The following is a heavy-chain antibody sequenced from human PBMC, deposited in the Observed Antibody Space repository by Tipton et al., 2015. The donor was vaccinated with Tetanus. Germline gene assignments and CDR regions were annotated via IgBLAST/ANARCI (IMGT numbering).Heavy chain of an antibody. CDR3: ARAHWSDGVCNFDF. V-gene: IGHV5-51*01. J-gene: IGHJ4*02. D-gene: IGHD3-3*01. CDR2: IYPGDSDT. Sequence: EVQLVQSGGEVKKPGESLKISCKGSGYIFTNYWIGWVRQKPGKGLEWMGIIYPGDSDTRYSPSFQGQVTISVDKSINTAYLQWSSLKASDTSMFYCARAHWSDGVCNFDFWGQGALVTVAS. CDR1: GYIFTNYW.